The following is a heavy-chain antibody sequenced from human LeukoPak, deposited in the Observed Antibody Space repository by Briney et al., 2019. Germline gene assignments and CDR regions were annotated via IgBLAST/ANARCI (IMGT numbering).Heavy chain of an antibody. Sequence: GGSLRLSCVVSGFPFTNAWMSWVRQAPGKGLEWVGRIKSKTDGGTADYAAPVRGRFTMWRDDARSALYLQMNSLQTEDTAVYYCTPDLMVVWGKGTTVTVSS. CDR1: GFPFTNAW. CDR2: IKSKTDGGTA. CDR3: TPDLMVV. V-gene: IGHV3-15*01. J-gene: IGHJ6*03.